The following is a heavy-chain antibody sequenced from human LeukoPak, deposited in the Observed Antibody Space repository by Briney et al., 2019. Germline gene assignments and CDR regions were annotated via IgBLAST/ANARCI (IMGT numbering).Heavy chain of an antibody. CDR1: GGSFSGYY. CDR2: INHSGST. V-gene: IGHV4-34*01. D-gene: IGHD3-22*01. CDR3: ARVRSRYYYDSSGYYDYFDY. Sequence: SETLSLTCAVYGGSFSGYYWSWIRQPPGKGLEWLGEINHSGSTNYNPSLKSRVTISVDTSKNQFSLKLSSVTAADTAVYYCARVRSRYYYDSSGYYDYFDYWGQGTLVTVSS. J-gene: IGHJ4*02.